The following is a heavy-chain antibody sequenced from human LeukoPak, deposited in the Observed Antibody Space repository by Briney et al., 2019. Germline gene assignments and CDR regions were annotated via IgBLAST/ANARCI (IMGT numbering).Heavy chain of an antibody. J-gene: IGHJ6*03. CDR2: ISGSGTST. CDR1: GFTFSSYG. D-gene: IGHD3-10*01. V-gene: IGHV3-23*01. Sequence: PGGSLRLSCAASGFTFSSYGMSWVRQAPGKGLEWVSAISGSGTSTYYADSVKGRFTVSRDNSKNTLFLQMNSLRAEDTAVYYCANYYGSGSYHYYYYYMDVWGKGTTVTVSS. CDR3: ANYYGSGSYHYYYYYMDV.